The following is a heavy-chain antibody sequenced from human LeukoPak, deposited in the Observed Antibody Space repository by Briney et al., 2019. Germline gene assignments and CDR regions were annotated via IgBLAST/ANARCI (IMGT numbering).Heavy chain of an antibody. D-gene: IGHD3-22*01. Sequence: SETLSLTCTVSGGSISSGSYYWSWIRQPAGKGLEWIGRIYTSGSTNYNPSLKSRVTISVDTSKNQFSLKLSSVTAAETAVYYCARDHDYYDSSGYFDYWGQGTLVTVSS. V-gene: IGHV4-61*02. J-gene: IGHJ4*02. CDR3: ARDHDYYDSSGYFDY. CDR1: GGSISSGSYY. CDR2: IYTSGST.